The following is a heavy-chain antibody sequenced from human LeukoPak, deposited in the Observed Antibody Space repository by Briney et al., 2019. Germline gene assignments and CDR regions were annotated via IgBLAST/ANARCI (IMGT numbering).Heavy chain of an antibody. CDR2: ISVYNGNT. CDR3: ARHTGSLYDFWSGYIDY. Sequence: GASVKVSCKASGYTFTSYGISWVRQAPGQGLGWMGWISVYNGNTKYVQKFQGRVTMTTDTSTRTAYMELRSLRSDDTAVYYCARHTGSLYDFWSGYIDYWGQGTLVTVSS. J-gene: IGHJ4*02. CDR1: GYTFTSYG. D-gene: IGHD3-3*01. V-gene: IGHV1-18*01.